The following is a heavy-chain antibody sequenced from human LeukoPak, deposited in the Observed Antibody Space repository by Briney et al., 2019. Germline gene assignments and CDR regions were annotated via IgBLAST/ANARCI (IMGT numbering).Heavy chain of an antibody. Sequence: GRSLRLSCAASGFTFSSYSMNWVRQAPGKGLEWVSSISSSSSYIYYADSVKGRFTISRDNAKNSLYLQMNSLRAEDTAVYYCARETVYDSSGYYYFKWDAFDIWGQGTMVTVSS. J-gene: IGHJ3*02. CDR2: ISSSSSYI. D-gene: IGHD3-22*01. V-gene: IGHV3-21*01. CDR3: ARETVYDSSGYYYFKWDAFDI. CDR1: GFTFSSYS.